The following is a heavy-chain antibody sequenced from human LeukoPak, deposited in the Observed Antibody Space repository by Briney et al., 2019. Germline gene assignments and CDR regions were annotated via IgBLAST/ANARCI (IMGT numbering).Heavy chain of an antibody. V-gene: IGHV4-61*08. CDR1: DGSISSGGYS. Sequence: PSETLSLTCAVSDGSISSGGYSWSWIRQPPGKGLEWIGYIYYSESTNYNPSLKSRVTISVDTSKNQFSLKLSSVTAADTAAYYCARGWGYSGYTFDPWGQGTLVTVSS. CDR2: IYYSEST. CDR3: ARGWGYSGYTFDP. D-gene: IGHD5-12*01. J-gene: IGHJ5*02.